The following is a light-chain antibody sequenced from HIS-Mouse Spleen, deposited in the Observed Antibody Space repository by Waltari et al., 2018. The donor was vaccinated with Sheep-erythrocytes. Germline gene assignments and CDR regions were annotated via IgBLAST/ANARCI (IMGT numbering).Light chain of an antibody. Sequence: QSALTQPASVSGSPGQSITISCTGTSSDVGSYNLVSLYQQHPGKAPKLIIYEGSKRPSGVSNRFSGSKSGNTASLTISGLQAEDEADYYCCSYAGSSTPWVFGGGTKLTVL. CDR1: SSDVGSYNL. V-gene: IGLV2-23*01. CDR3: CSYAGSSTPWV. J-gene: IGLJ3*02. CDR2: EGS.